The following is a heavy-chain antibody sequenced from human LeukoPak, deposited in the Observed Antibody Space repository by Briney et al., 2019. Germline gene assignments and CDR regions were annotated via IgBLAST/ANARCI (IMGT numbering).Heavy chain of an antibody. V-gene: IGHV3-23*01. CDR3: ARVMEYYYYYMDV. D-gene: IGHD3-10*01. CDR2: ISGSGRST. CDR1: GFTFSNYG. Sequence: PGGSLRLSCAASGFTFSNYGMTWVRQAPGKGLEWVSAISGSGRSTYYADSVKGRFTISRDNSKNSLYLQMNSLRAEDTAVYYCARVMEYYYYYMDVWGKGTTVTVSS. J-gene: IGHJ6*03.